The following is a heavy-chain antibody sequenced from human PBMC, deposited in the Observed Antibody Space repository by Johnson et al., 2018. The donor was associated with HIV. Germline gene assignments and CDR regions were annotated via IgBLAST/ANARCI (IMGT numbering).Heavy chain of an antibody. CDR2: IWYDGSNK. CDR1: GFTFSSYG. CDR3: AKELALYSSGYGGDAFDI. J-gene: IGHJ3*02. Sequence: QVQLVESGGGVVQPGRSLRLSCAASGFTFSSYGMHWVRQAPGKGLEWVAVIWYDGSNKYYADSVTGRFPISRDNSKNTQYLQMTSLRAEDTAVYHCAKELALYSSGYGGDAFDIWGQGTMVTVSS. D-gene: IGHD6-19*01. V-gene: IGHV3-33*06.